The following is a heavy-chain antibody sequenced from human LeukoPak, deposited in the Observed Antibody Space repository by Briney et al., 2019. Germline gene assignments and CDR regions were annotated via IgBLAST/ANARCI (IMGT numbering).Heavy chain of an antibody. CDR1: GFTFSNYA. D-gene: IGHD3-10*01. V-gene: IGHV3-23*01. Sequence: QPGGSLRLSCAASGFTFSNYAMSWVPQAPGKGLEWVSAISGSGRITSNADSVKGRFTISRDNSQNTLYLQMNSLRVEDTAIYRCAKDIVGSGTYRDALDIWGQGTMVTVSS. J-gene: IGHJ3*02. CDR2: ISGSGRIT. CDR3: AKDIVGSGTYRDALDI.